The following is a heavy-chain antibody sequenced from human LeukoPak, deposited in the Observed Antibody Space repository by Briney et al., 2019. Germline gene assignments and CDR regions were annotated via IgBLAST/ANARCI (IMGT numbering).Heavy chain of an antibody. CDR1: GFSFKDYG. D-gene: IGHD1-26*01. V-gene: IGHV3-9*01. CDR3: AKHLTATNTYIFFGLDV. J-gene: IGHJ6*02. Sequence: GGSLRLSCAATGFSFKDYGMHWVRQPPGKGLEWVSAINWNGGGTGYADSVKGRFTISRDNAKNSLYLQLSSLRPEGTALYYCAKHLTATNTYIFFGLDVWGQGTSVTVSS. CDR2: INWNGGGT.